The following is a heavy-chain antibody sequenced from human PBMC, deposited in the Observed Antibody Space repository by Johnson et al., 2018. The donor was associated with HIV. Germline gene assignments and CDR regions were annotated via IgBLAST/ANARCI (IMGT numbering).Heavy chain of an antibody. D-gene: IGHD6-13*01. V-gene: IGHV3-30*02. J-gene: IGHJ3*02. Sequence: QVQLMESGGGVVQPGGSLRLSCAASGFTFSSYGMHWVRQAPGKGLEWVAFIRYDGSNKYYADSVKGRFTISRDNSKNTLYLQMNSLRAEDTAVYYCAKCIWGSSLIDAFDIWGQGTMVTVSS. CDR1: GFTFSSYG. CDR3: AKCIWGSSLIDAFDI. CDR2: IRYDGSNK.